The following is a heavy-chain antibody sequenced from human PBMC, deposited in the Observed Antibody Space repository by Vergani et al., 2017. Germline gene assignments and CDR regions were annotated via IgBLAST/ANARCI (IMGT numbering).Heavy chain of an antibody. V-gene: IGHV3-21*01. CDR1: GFTFSSYS. D-gene: IGHD2-21*01. CDR3: ARDPPGRLPHFDY. CDR2: ISSSSSYL. J-gene: IGHJ4*02. Sequence: VQLVESGGGLVKPGGSLRLSCAASGFTFSSYSMNWVRQAPGEGLEWVSSISSSSSYLYYADAVKGRFTISRDNAKNSLYLQMNSLRAEDTAVSYCARDPPGRLPHFDYWGQGTLVTVSS.